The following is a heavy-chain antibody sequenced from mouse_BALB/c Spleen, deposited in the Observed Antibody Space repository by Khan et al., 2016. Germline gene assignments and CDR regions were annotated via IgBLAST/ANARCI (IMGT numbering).Heavy chain of an antibody. CDR1: GDSITSGH. J-gene: IGHJ3*01. CDR2: ISHSGDS. CDR3: ATCDYYGSAFAY. V-gene: IGHV3-8*02. D-gene: IGHD1-2*01. Sequence: VQLKESGPSLAKPSQTLSLTCSVTGDSITSGHWNWIRKFPGNKFDFMGYISHSGDSYYNPSLKSRISITRDTSKNTHYLQLNSVTTEDTATYYCATCDYYGSAFAYWGQGTLVTVSA.